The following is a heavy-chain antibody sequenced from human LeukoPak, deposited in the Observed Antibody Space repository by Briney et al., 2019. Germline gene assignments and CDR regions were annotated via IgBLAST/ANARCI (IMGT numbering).Heavy chain of an antibody. J-gene: IGHJ4*02. D-gene: IGHD6-13*01. CDR3: ARHPREAGSSWYNRVWGYYFDY. Sequence: KPSETLSLTCAVYGGSFSGHYWSWIRQSPEKGLEWIGEVNHSGSTKYNPSLKSRVTISVDTSKNQFSLKLSSVTAADTAVYYCARHPREAGSSWYNRVWGYYFDYWGQGTLVTVSS. CDR2: VNHSGST. V-gene: IGHV4-34*01. CDR1: GGSFSGHY.